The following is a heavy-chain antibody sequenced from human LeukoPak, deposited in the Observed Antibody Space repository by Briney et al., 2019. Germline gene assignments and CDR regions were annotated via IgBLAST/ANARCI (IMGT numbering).Heavy chain of an antibody. CDR1: GYTFTGYY. D-gene: IGHD3-9*01. CDR2: INPNSGST. CDR3: ARSPHILTGENFDY. V-gene: IGHV1-2*02. J-gene: IGHJ4*02. Sequence: ASVKVSCKASGYTFTGYYMHWVRQAPGQGLEWMGWINPNSGSTSYAQKFQGRVTMTRDMSTSTDYMELSSLRSEDTAVYYCARSPHILTGENFDYWGQGTLLTVSS.